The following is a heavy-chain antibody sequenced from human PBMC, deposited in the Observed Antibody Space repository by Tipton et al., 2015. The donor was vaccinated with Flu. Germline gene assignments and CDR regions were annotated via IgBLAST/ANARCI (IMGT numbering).Heavy chain of an antibody. D-gene: IGHD3-16*02. V-gene: IGHV3-53*01. CDR3: ARVLSSEYYYGMDV. CDR2: IYSAGST. J-gene: IGHJ6*02. Sequence: SLRLSCAASGFTVSSNSMSRVRQAPGRGLEWISLIYSAGSTYYADSVKGRFTISRDNSKNTVFLQMNTLRAEDTAVYYCARVLSSEYYYGMDVWGQGTTVTVSS. CDR1: GFTVSSNS.